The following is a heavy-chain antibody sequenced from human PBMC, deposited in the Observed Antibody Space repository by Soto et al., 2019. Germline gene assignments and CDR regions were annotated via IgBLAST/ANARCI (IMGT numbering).Heavy chain of an antibody. V-gene: IGHV3-7*01. D-gene: IGHD1-1*01. CDR1: GFTFSSYW. CDR2: IKQDGSEE. Sequence: EVQLVESGGGLVQPGGSLRLSCVDSGFTFSSYWMSWVRQAPVKGLEWVGNIKQDGSEENYVDSLKGRFTISRDNAKSSISLQMSSLRVEDTAVYYWARIAATGRGWDVWGQGTTVVVSS. J-gene: IGHJ6*02. CDR3: ARIAATGRGWDV.